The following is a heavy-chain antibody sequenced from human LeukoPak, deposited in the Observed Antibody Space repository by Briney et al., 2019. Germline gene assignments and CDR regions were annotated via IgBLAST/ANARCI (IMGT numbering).Heavy chain of an antibody. D-gene: IGHD2-21*01. CDR1: GGTFSKSA. CDR3: ATAHFDRSAYSHRGPQNWFDP. J-gene: IGHJ5*02. CDR2: IFPVLGTG. V-gene: IGHV1-69*04. Sequence: ASVKVSCKASGGTFSKSAVNWLRQAPGQGLAWVGRIFPVLGTGAFAQKLQGRVKFSADNSTNTAYMELTSLRSEDTAVYYCATAHFDRSAYSHRGPQNWFDPWGQGTLLIVSS.